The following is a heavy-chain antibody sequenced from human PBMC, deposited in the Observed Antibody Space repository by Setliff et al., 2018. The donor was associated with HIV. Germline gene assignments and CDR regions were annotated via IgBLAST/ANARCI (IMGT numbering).Heavy chain of an antibody. J-gene: IGHJ4*02. CDR2: IDPSGTYT. CDR3: TKGVQRLRPYYFDS. Sequence: GGSLRLSCEASEFTLSRYSMSWVRQAPGKGLEWVSAIDPSGTYTYYADSVRGRFTISRDNSKNTLYLQMNSLRVEDTAIYYCTKGVQRLRPYYFDSWGQGILVTVSS. D-gene: IGHD4-17*01. V-gene: IGHV3-23*01. CDR1: EFTLSRYS.